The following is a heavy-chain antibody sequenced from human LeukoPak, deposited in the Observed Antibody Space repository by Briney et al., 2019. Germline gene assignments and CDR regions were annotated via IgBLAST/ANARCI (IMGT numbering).Heavy chain of an antibody. CDR3: ASVPSL. V-gene: IGHV4-59*08. Sequence: SETLSLTCAASGGSITNSYWSWIRQLPGKGLEWIGYIYNGNTKYNPSLKSRVTISADTSKNQFSLKLTSVTAADTAVYYCASVPSLWGQGALVTVSA. CDR1: GGSITNSY. J-gene: IGHJ4*02. CDR2: IYNGNT.